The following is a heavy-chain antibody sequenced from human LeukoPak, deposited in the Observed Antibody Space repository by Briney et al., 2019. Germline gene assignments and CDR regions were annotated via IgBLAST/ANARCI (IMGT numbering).Heavy chain of an antibody. J-gene: IGHJ4*02. CDR2: ISYDGTNK. Sequence: GRSLRLSCAASGFTFSSYAMHWVRQAPGEGLEWVTVISYDGTNKYYADSVKGRFTISRDNSKNTLYLQMNSLRAEDTAVYYCARAVERGYSGYVSIDYWGQGTLVTVSS. V-gene: IGHV3-30-3*01. CDR1: GFTFSSYA. D-gene: IGHD5-12*01. CDR3: ARAVERGYSGYVSIDY.